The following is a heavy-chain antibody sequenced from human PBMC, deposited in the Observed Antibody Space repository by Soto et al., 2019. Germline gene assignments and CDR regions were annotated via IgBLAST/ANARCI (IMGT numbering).Heavy chain of an antibody. V-gene: IGHV4-34*01. J-gene: IGHJ5*02. CDR1: GGSFSGYY. CDR3: ARVRGQYYYFWSGTPRLFEP. CDR2: INHSGST. Sequence: QVQLQQWGAGLLKPSETLSLTCAVYGGSFSGYYWSWIRQPPGKGLEWIGEINHSGSTNYNPSLKSRVTISVDTSKNQFYLKLRSVTAADTAVYYCARVRGQYYYFWSGTPRLFEPWGQGTLVNGSS. D-gene: IGHD3-3*01.